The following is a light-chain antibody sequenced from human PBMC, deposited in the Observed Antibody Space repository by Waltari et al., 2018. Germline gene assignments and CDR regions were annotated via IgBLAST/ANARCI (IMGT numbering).Light chain of an antibody. J-gene: IGKJ1*01. Sequence: DIVMTQSPDSLAVSLGERATSHSKSSQSVLYSSNNKNYLAWYQQKPGQPPKLLIYWASTRESGVPDRFSGSGSGTDFTLTISSLQAEDVAVYYCQQYYSTLWTFGQGTKVEIK. CDR1: QSVLYSSNNKNY. V-gene: IGKV4-1*01. CDR3: QQYYSTLWT. CDR2: WAS.